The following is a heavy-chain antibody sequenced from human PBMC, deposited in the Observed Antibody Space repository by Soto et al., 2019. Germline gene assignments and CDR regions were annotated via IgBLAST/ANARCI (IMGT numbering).Heavy chain of an antibody. D-gene: IGHD1-1*01. Sequence: PSETLSLTCTVSGGSINSGGYYWSWIRKSAGKGLEWIGRIYATGTTDYNPSLKSRVMMSVDTSKKQFSLKLRSVTAADTAVYYCVRDGTKTLRDWFDPWGQGISVTVSS. CDR1: GGSINSGGYY. J-gene: IGHJ5*02. CDR2: IYATGTT. V-gene: IGHV4-61*02. CDR3: VRDGTKTLRDWFDP.